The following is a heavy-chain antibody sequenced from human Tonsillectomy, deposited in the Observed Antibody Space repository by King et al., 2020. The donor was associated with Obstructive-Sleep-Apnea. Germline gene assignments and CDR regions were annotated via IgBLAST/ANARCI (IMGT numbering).Heavy chain of an antibody. V-gene: IGHV3-21*01. Sequence: VQLVESGGGLVKPGGSLRLSCAASGFTFSSYSMNWVRQAPGKGLEWVSSISSSSSYIYYADSVKGRFTISRDNAKNSLYLQMNSLRAEDTAVYYCAGDFSRLRWYPEGYFDYWGQGTLVTVSS. J-gene: IGHJ4*02. CDR1: GFTFSSYS. D-gene: IGHD4-23*01. CDR3: AGDFSRLRWYPEGYFDY. CDR2: ISSSSSYI.